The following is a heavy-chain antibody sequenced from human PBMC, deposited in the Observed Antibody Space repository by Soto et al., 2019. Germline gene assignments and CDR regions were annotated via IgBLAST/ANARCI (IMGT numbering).Heavy chain of an antibody. V-gene: IGHV1-8*01. Sequence: ASVKVSCKASGYTFTGYDINWVRQATGQGLEWMGWMNPNSGNTGYAQKFQGRVTMTRNTSISTAYMELSSLRSEDTAVYYCARGKLTVAANYYYYYMDVWGKGTTVTVSS. CDR2: MNPNSGNT. J-gene: IGHJ6*03. CDR3: ARGKLTVAANYYYYYMDV. D-gene: IGHD6-19*01. CDR1: GYTFTGYD.